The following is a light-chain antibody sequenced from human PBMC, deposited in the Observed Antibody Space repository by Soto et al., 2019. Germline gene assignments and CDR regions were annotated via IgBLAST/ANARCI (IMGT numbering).Light chain of an antibody. CDR3: QQYSNWPWGT. J-gene: IGKJ2*01. V-gene: IGKV3-15*01. Sequence: EIVLTQSPATLSVSPGERATFSCRASQSVGSNLAWYQQKPGQAPRLLIYGASTRATGIPARFSGSGSGTEFTLTISSLQSADFAVYFCQQYSNWPWGTFGQGTKLEIK. CDR1: QSVGSN. CDR2: GAS.